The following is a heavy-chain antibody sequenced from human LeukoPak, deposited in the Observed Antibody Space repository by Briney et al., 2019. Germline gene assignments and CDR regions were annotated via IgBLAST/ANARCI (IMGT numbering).Heavy chain of an antibody. V-gene: IGHV4-59*01. CDR1: GGSISSYY. CDR3: ARDTVGAILMDV. Sequence: PSETLSPTCTVSGGSISSYYWSWIRQPPGKGLEWIGYIYYSGSTNYNPSLKSRVTISVDTSKNQFSLKLSSVTAADTAVYYCARDTVGAILMDVWGKGTTVTVSS. D-gene: IGHD1-26*01. CDR2: IYYSGST. J-gene: IGHJ6*03.